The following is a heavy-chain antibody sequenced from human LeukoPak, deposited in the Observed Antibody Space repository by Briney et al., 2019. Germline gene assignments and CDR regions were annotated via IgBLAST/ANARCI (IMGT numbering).Heavy chain of an antibody. CDR1: GFTFDDYA. CDR3: AKGAGIAVAGTGDY. V-gene: IGHV3-9*01. Sequence: GRSLRLSCAASGFTFDDYAMHWVRQAPGKGLEWVSGTSWNSGSIGYADSVKGRFTISRDNAKNSLYLQMNSLRAGDTALYYCAKGAGIAVAGTGDYWGQGTLVTVSS. CDR2: TSWNSGSI. D-gene: IGHD6-19*01. J-gene: IGHJ4*02.